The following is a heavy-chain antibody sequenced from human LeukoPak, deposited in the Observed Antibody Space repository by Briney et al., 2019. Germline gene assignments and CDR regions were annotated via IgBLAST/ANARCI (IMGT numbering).Heavy chain of an antibody. V-gene: IGHV3-23*01. CDR2: ISGSGGST. J-gene: IGHJ4*02. D-gene: IGHD5-18*01. CDR3: AKGGIGYSYGYFDY. CDR1: GFTFSSYA. Sequence: GGSLRLSCTASGFTFSSYAMSWVRQAPGKGLEWVSAISGSGGSTYYADSVKGRFTISRDNSKNTLYLQMNSLRAEDTAVYYCAKGGIGYSYGYFDYWGQGTLVTVSS.